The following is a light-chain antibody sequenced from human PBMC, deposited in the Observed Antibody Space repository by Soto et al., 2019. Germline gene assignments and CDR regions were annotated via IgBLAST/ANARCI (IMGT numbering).Light chain of an antibody. J-gene: IGLJ2*01. CDR3: QVWYSDSEHVV. CDR1: DIGSKS. CDR2: LNS. Sequence: SYELTQPPSVSVAPGKTATITCGGNDIGSKSVHGYQQKPGQAPVVVISLNSARHSGTPERFAGSNSGNTATLTISRVEAGDEADYFCQVWYSDSEHVVFGGGTKLTVL. V-gene: IGLV3-21*04.